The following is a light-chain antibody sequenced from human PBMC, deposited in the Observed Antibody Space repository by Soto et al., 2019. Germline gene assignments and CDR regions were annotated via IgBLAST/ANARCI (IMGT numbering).Light chain of an antibody. CDR1: QSVGTH. CDR2: GTS. CDR3: QQYHDWPIT. V-gene: IGKV3-15*01. J-gene: IGKJ5*01. Sequence: EIVMTQSPATLSVSPVEGATLSCRASQSVGTHLAWHQQIPGQAPRLLIYGTSTRAAGIPARFSGRGSGTEFTFTISSLQSEDFAVYHCQQYHDWPITFGQGTRRRL.